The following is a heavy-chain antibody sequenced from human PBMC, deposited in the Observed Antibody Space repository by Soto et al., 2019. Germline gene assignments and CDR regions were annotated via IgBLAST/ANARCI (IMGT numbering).Heavy chain of an antibody. CDR2: IYYNGRT. D-gene: IGHD1-26*01. J-gene: IGHJ6*02. Sequence: SETLSLTCSVSGGSISSSSYFWDWIRQTPGMGLEWIGNIYYNGRTYYNPSLRSRVTISVDTSQNQLSLKLSSVTAADTAVYYCARRPKSGSFHYYGVDVWGQGTTVTVSS. CDR1: GGSISSSSYF. CDR3: ARRPKSGSFHYYGVDV. V-gene: IGHV4-39*01.